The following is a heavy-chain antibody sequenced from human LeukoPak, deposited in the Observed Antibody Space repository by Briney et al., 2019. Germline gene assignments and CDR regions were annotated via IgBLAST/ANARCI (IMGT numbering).Heavy chain of an antibody. Sequence: GGSLRLSCATSGFVFSSYAMTWVRQAPGKGPEWVANIKQDGSEKYYVDSVKGRFTISRDNAKNSLYLQMNSLRAEDTAVYYCARVRVSAGYSSGWYGPTQTYYFDYWGQGTLVTVSS. D-gene: IGHD6-19*01. V-gene: IGHV3-7*01. CDR2: IKQDGSEK. CDR3: ARVRVSAGYSSGWYGPTQTYYFDY. J-gene: IGHJ4*02. CDR1: GFVFSSYA.